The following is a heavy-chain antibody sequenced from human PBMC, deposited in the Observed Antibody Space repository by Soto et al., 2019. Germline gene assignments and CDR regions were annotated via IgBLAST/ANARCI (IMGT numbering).Heavy chain of an antibody. CDR1: GFTFSSYS. J-gene: IGHJ6*02. CDR3: ARDFALCYDFWSGYYTGYYYYGKDV. CDR2: ISSSSSYI. V-gene: IGHV3-21*01. D-gene: IGHD3-3*01. Sequence: GGSLRLSCAASGFTFSSYSMNWVRQAPGEGLEWVSSISSSSSYIYYADSVKGRFTISRDNAKNSLYLHMNSLRAEDTAVYYFARDFALCYDFWSGYYTGYYYYGKDVWGQGTTVTVSS.